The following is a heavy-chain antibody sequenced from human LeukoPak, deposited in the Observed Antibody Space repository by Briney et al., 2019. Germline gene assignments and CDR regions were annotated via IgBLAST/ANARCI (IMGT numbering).Heavy chain of an antibody. J-gene: IGHJ4*02. V-gene: IGHV3-23*01. CDR3: AKLWFGESHFDY. Sequence: GGSLRLSCAASGFTFSSYAMSWVRQAPGKGLEWVSAISGSGGSTYYADSVKGRFTTSRDNSKNTLYLQMNSLRAEDTAVYYCAKLWFGESHFDYWGQGTLVTVSS. D-gene: IGHD3-10*01. CDR2: ISGSGGST. CDR1: GFTFSSYA.